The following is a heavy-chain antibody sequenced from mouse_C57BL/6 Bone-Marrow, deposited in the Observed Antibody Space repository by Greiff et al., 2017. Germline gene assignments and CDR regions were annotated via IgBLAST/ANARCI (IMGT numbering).Heavy chain of an antibody. V-gene: IGHV5-12*01. D-gene: IGHD1-1*01. CDR1: GFTFSDYY. J-gene: IGHJ2*01. CDR2: ISNGGGST. CDR3: ARASYGSSDFDY. Sequence: EVMLVESGGGLVQPGGSLKLSCAASGFTFSDYYMYWVRQTPEKRLEWVAYISNGGGSTYYPDTVKGRFTISRDNAKNTLYLQMSRLKSEDTAMYYCARASYGSSDFDYWGQGTTLTVSS.